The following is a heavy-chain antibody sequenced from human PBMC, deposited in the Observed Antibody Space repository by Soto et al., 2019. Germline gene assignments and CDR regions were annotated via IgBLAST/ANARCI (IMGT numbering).Heavy chain of an antibody. D-gene: IGHD1-26*01. J-gene: IGHJ5*02. Sequence: GGSLRLSCAASGFTFSNYAMSWVRQAPGKGLEWVSAISGSGGRTYYADSVKGRFTIFRDNSKNTLYLQMNSLRVEDTAVYYCGKSGAGPGDSWFDPWGQGTLVTVSS. CDR1: GFTFSNYA. CDR2: ISGSGGRT. CDR3: GKSGAGPGDSWFDP. V-gene: IGHV3-23*01.